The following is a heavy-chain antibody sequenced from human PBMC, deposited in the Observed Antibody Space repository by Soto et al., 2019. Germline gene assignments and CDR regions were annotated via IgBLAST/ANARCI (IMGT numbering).Heavy chain of an antibody. V-gene: IGHV5-51*01. CDR2: IYPGDSDT. J-gene: IGHJ3*02. CDR3: AKNPLCSGGSCYLSTPLGDAFDI. Sequence: GESLKISCKGSGYSFTSYWIGWVRQMPGKGLEWMGIIYPGDSDTRYSPSFQGQVTISRDNSKNTLYLQMNSLRAEDTAVYYCAKNPLCSGGSCYLSTPLGDAFDIWGQGTMVTVS. CDR1: GYSFTSYW. D-gene: IGHD2-15*01.